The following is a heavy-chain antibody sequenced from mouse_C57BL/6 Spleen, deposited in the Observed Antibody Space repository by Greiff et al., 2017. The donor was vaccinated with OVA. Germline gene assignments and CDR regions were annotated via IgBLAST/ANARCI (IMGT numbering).Heavy chain of an antibody. CDR2: IDPSDSET. Sequence: QVQLQQSGAELVRPGSSVKLSCKASGYTFTSYWMHWVKQRPIQGLEWIGNIDPSDSETHYNQKFKDKATLTVDKSSSTAYMQLSSLTSEDSAVYYCARERVRYGYWGQGTTLTVSS. CDR1: GYTFTSYW. CDR3: ARERVRYGY. J-gene: IGHJ2*01. V-gene: IGHV1-52*01. D-gene: IGHD2-10*02.